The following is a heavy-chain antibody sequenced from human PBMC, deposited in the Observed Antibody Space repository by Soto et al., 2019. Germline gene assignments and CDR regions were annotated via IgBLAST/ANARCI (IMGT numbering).Heavy chain of an antibody. J-gene: IGHJ1*01. Sequence: GASVKVSCKASGGTFSSYAISWVRQAPGQGLEWMGGIIPIFGTANYAQKFQGRVTITADESTSTAYMELSSLRSEDTAVYYCERGSSGYYYREYFQHWGQGTLVTVSS. V-gene: IGHV1-69*13. CDR2: IIPIFGTA. D-gene: IGHD3-22*01. CDR3: ERGSSGYYYREYFQH. CDR1: GGTFSSYA.